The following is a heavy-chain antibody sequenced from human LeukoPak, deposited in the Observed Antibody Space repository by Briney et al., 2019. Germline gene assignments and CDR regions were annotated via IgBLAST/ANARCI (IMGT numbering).Heavy chain of an antibody. J-gene: IGHJ3*02. V-gene: IGHV4-31*03. CDR3: AKFGVVPDAFDI. D-gene: IGHD2-21*01. Sequence: SETLSLTCTVSGGSISSGGYYWSWIRQHPGKGLEWIGYIYYSGSTYYNPSLKSRVTISVDTSKNQFSLKLSSVTAVDTAVYYCAKFGVVPDAFDIWGQGTMVTVSS. CDR1: GGSISSGGYY. CDR2: IYYSGST.